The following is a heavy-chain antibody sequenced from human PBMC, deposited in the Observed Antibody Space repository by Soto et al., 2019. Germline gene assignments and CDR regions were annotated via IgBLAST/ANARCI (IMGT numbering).Heavy chain of an antibody. D-gene: IGHD2-15*01. V-gene: IGHV4-39*07. Sequence: PSETLSLTCTVSGGSISSSNYFWGWIRQPPGKGLEWIGYIYHSGSTYYNPSLKSRVTISVDRSKNQFSLKLSSVTAADTAVYYCARRYGGTFDYWGQGTLVTVSS. CDR1: GGSISSSNYF. CDR2: IYHSGST. CDR3: ARRYGGTFDY. J-gene: IGHJ4*02.